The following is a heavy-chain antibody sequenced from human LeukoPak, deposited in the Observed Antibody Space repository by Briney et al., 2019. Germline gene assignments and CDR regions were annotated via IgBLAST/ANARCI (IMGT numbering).Heavy chain of an antibody. D-gene: IGHD6-19*01. V-gene: IGHV3-53*04. Sequence: GGSLRLSCAASGFTFNSYLMSWVRQAPGKGLEWVSVIYSAGNTYYADSVKGRFTISRHNSKNTLYLQMNSLRVEDTAVYYCARGGTPGYSSGRIDYWGQGTLVTVSS. CDR2: IYSAGNT. CDR3: ARGGTPGYSSGRIDY. J-gene: IGHJ4*02. CDR1: GFTFNSYL.